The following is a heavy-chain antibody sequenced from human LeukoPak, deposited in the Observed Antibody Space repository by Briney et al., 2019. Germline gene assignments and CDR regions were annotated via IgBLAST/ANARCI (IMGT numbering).Heavy chain of an antibody. CDR2: AGPYNGKT. CDR3: TRDFSAKMATITDI. J-gene: IGHJ4*02. V-gene: IGHV1-18*01. CDR1: GYTFLDYG. D-gene: IGHD5-24*01. Sequence: GASVKVSCKTSGYTFLDYGISWLRQAPGQGLEWMGWAGPYNGKTQYSQKLQGRITLTTDTLTNTAFMELTSLSPDDTAIYYCTRDFSAKMATITDIWGQGTLVAVSS.